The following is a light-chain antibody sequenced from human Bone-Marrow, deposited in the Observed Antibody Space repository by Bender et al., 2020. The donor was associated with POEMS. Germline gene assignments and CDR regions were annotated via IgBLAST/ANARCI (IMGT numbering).Light chain of an antibody. CDR1: GSNIGGYP. CDR3: CSYADSYTWV. CDR2: TNN. J-gene: IGLJ3*02. Sequence: QSVLTQPPSVSGTPGQRVTISCSGSGSNIGGYPVNWYQQLPGTAPRLLIYTNNERPSGVPDRFSGSKSGTSASLAITGLQAEDEADYYCCSYADSYTWVFGGGTKLTVL. V-gene: IGLV1-44*01.